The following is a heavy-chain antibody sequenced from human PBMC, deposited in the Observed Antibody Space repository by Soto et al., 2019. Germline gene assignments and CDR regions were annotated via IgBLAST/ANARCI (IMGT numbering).Heavy chain of an antibody. V-gene: IGHV4-34*01. CDR1: GGSFSGYY. Sequence: QVQLQQWGAGLLKPSETLSLTCAVYGGSFSGYYWSWIRQPPGKGLEWIGEINHSGSTNYNPSLKSRVTISVDTSKNQFSLKLSSVTAADTAVYYCARGRLRWGYVRVAFDIWGQGTMVTVSS. CDR3: ARGRLRWGYVRVAFDI. CDR2: INHSGST. D-gene: IGHD5-12*01. J-gene: IGHJ3*02.